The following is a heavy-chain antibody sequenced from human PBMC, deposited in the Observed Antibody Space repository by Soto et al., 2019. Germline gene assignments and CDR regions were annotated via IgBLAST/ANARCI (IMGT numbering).Heavy chain of an antibody. D-gene: IGHD3-3*01. J-gene: IGHJ6*02. Sequence: QVQLVQSGAEVKKPGASVKVSCKASGYTFTSYDINWVRQATGQGLEWMGWMNPNSGNTGYAQKYQGRVTMTTKTSISNAYMEYSSLRYEAAAVYYCASGRFLASAVDVWGQGATVTVAS. CDR1: GYTFTSYD. CDR3: ASGRFLASAVDV. CDR2: MNPNSGNT. V-gene: IGHV1-8*01.